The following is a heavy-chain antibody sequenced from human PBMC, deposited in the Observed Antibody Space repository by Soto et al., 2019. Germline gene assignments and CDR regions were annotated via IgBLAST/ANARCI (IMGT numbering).Heavy chain of an antibody. CDR3: ASHSSGDCCGGSCCSELRYYGMDV. V-gene: IGHV1-69*06. Sequence: SVKVSCKASGGTFSSYAISWVRQAPGQGLEWMGGIIPIFGTANYAQKFQGRVTITADKSTSTAYMELSSLRSEDTAVYYCASHSSGDCCGGSCCSELRYYGMDVWGQGTTVTVSS. D-gene: IGHD2-15*01. CDR1: GGTFSSYA. J-gene: IGHJ6*02. CDR2: IIPIFGTA.